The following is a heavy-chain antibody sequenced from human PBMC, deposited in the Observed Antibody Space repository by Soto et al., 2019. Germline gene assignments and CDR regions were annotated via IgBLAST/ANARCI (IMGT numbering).Heavy chain of an antibody. CDR2: ISYDGSNK. D-gene: IGHD2-21*02. CDR3: ARDLSVVVTTVAY. CDR1: GFTFSSYA. J-gene: IGHJ4*02. V-gene: IGHV3-30-3*01. Sequence: QVQLVESGGGVVQPGRSLRLSCAASGFTFSSYAMHWVRQAPGKGLEWVAVISYDGSNKYYADSVKGRFTISRDISKNTLYLQMNSLRAEDTAVYYCARDLSVVVTTVAYWGQGTLVTVSS.